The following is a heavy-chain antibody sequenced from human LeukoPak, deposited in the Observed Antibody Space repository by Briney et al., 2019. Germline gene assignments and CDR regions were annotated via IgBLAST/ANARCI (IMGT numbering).Heavy chain of an antibody. J-gene: IGHJ4*02. V-gene: IGHV3-21*01. CDR2: ISSSSSYI. CDR3: ARALRAYYFDD. D-gene: IGHD2-21*01. CDR1: GFSFSSYS. Sequence: PGGSLRLSCAASGFSFSSYSMNWVRQAPGKGLEWVSSISSSSSYIYYADSVKGRFTISRDNAKNSLFLQLNSLRAEDTAVYYCARALRAYYFDDWGQGTLVTVSS.